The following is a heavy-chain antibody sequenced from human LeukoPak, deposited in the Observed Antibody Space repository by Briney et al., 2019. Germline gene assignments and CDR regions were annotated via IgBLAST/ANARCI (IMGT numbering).Heavy chain of an antibody. CDR1: GGSISSYY. Sequence: PSETLSLTCTVSGGSISSYYWSWIRQPPGKGLEWIGYIYYSGSTNYNPSLKSRVTISVDTSKNQFSLKLSSVTAADTAVYYCARHVSDRYDPLDYWGQGTLVTVSS. D-gene: IGHD3-16*01. J-gene: IGHJ4*02. V-gene: IGHV4-59*08. CDR2: IYYSGST. CDR3: ARHVSDRYDPLDY.